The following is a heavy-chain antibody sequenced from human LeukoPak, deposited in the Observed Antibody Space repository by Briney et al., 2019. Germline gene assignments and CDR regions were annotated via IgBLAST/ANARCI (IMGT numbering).Heavy chain of an antibody. Sequence: ASVKVSCKASGYTFTSYGISWVRQAPGQGLEWMGWISAYNGNTNYAQKLQGRVTMATDTSTSAAYMELRSLRSDDTAVYYCARDMRRRRAFDIWGQGTMVTVSS. J-gene: IGHJ3*02. CDR3: ARDMRRRRAFDI. CDR2: ISAYNGNT. CDR1: GYTFTSYG. V-gene: IGHV1-18*01. D-gene: IGHD3-16*01.